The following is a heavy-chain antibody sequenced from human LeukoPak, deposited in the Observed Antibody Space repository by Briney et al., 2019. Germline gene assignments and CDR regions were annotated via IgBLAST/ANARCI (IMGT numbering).Heavy chain of an antibody. CDR3: ATPHGSGWIFDC. CDR1: GFTFSSYS. V-gene: IGHV3-21*01. D-gene: IGHD6-19*01. CDR2: ISSSSSYV. Sequence: PGGSLRLSCTASGFTFSSYSMNRVRQAPGKGLEWVSSISSSSSYVYYADSVKGRFTISRDNAKNSLYLQMNSLRAEDTAVYYCATPHGSGWIFDCWGQGTLVTVSS. J-gene: IGHJ4*02.